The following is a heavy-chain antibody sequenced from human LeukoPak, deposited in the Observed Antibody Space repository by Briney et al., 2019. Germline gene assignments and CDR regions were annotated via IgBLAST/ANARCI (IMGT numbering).Heavy chain of an antibody. V-gene: IGHV3-30*18. CDR2: ISYDGSNK. CDR1: GFTFSSYG. J-gene: IGHJ4*02. D-gene: IGHD3-10*01. CDR3: AKELDYYGSGPFDY. Sequence: PGRSLRLSCAASGFTFSSYGMHWVRQAPGKGREWVAVISYDGSNKYYADSVKGRFTISRDNSKDTLYLQMNSLRAEDTAVYYCAKELDYYGSGPFDYWGQGTLVTVSS.